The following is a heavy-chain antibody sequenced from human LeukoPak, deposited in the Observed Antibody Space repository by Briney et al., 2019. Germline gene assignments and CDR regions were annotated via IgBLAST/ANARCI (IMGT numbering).Heavy chain of an antibody. Sequence: PSETLSLTCTVSGGSMSGSYWSWTRQPLGKGLEWIGSIHYTGSTNYNPSLKSRLTISLDTSKNQFSVKLNSVTAADTAVYYCAKDRVPGGYWGQGTLVTVSS. D-gene: IGHD1-1*01. V-gene: IGHV4-59*01. J-gene: IGHJ1*01. CDR3: AKDRVPGGY. CDR1: GGSMSGSY. CDR2: IHYTGST.